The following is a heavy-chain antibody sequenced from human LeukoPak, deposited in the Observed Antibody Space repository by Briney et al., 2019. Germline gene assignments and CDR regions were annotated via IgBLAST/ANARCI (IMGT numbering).Heavy chain of an antibody. CDR1: GFTFSSYS. V-gene: IGHV3-21*01. Sequence: GGSLRLSCAASGFTFSSYSMNWVRQAPGKGLXXXXXISSSSSYIYYADSVKGRFTISRDNAKNSLYLQMNSLRAEDTAVYYCARNIAARRMGGSDWGQGTLVTVSS. CDR2: ISSSSSYI. D-gene: IGHD6-6*01. J-gene: IGHJ4*02. CDR3: ARNIAARRMGGSD.